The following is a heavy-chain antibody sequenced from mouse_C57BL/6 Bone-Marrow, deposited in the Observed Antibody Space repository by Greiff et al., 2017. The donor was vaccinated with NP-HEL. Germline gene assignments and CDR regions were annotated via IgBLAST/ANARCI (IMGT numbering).Heavy chain of an antibody. D-gene: IGHD1-1*01. Sequence: VQLQQSGPELVKPGASVKISCKASGYSFTDYNMNWVKQSNGKSLEWIGVINPNYGTTSYNQKFKGKATLTVDQSSSTAYMQLNSLTSEDSAVYYGAGRDYGSSYAMDYWGQGTSVTVSS. CDR2: INPNYGTT. J-gene: IGHJ4*01. V-gene: IGHV1-39*01. CDR1: GYSFTDYN. CDR3: AGRDYGSSYAMDY.